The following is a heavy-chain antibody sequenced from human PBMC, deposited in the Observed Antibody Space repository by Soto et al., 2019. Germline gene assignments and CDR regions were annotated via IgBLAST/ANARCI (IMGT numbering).Heavy chain of an antibody. CDR2: MNPNSGNT. J-gene: IGHJ4*02. CDR3: ASGFWGCSSTSCPDYFDY. V-gene: IGHV1-8*01. CDR1: GYTFTSYD. Sequence: QVQLVQSGAEVKKPGASVKVSCKASGYTFTSYDINWVRQATGQGLEWMGWMNPNSGNTGYAQKFQGRVTMTRNTSITTAYMELSSLRSEATAVYYCASGFWGCSSTSCPDYFDYWGQGTLVTVSS. D-gene: IGHD2-2*01.